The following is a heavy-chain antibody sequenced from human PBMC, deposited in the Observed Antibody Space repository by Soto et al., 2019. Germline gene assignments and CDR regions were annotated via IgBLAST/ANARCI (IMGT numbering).Heavy chain of an antibody. CDR1: GGSISSYY. CDR2: IYYSGST. J-gene: IGHJ5*02. Sequence: SETLSLTCTFSGGSISSYYWIWIRQPTGKGLEWIGYIYYSGSTNYNPSLKSRVTISVDTSKNQFSLKLSSVTAADTAVYYCARDRGSSGPLNWFDPWGQGTLVTSPQ. D-gene: IGHD6-19*01. CDR3: ARDRGSSGPLNWFDP. V-gene: IGHV4-59*01.